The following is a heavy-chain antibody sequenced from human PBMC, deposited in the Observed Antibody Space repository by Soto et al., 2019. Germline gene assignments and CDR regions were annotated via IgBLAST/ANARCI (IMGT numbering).Heavy chain of an antibody. CDR3: ARVYDSSGYED. D-gene: IGHD3-22*01. V-gene: IGHV2-26*01. CDR2: IFSNDDK. CDR1: GFSLSNPIMV. Sequence: SGPTLVNPTETLTLTCTVSGFSLSNPIMVVSWILHHPGKSLECLAHIFSNDDKSYSTSLKSRVTISKDTSTSQVVLTMTKMDPVDTATDYCARVYDSSGYEDWGQGTSVTAPQ. J-gene: IGHJ4*02.